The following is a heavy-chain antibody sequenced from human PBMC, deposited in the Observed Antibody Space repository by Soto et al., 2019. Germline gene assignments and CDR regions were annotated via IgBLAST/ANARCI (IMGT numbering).Heavy chain of an antibody. V-gene: IGHV1-69*02. Sequence: GASVKVSCKASGGTFSSYTISWVRQAPGQGLEWMGRIIPILGIANYAQKFQGRVTITADKSTSTAYMELSSLRSEDTAVYYCAIGYCSGGSCYHSVDYWGQGTLVTVSS. CDR3: AIGYCSGGSCYHSVDY. CDR1: GGTFSSYT. D-gene: IGHD2-15*01. CDR2: IIPILGIA. J-gene: IGHJ4*02.